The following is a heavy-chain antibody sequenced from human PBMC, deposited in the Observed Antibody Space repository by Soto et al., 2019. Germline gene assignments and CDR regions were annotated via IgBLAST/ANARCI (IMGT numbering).Heavy chain of an antibody. D-gene: IGHD1-1*01. CDR3: ASNIHNTGLEYYFDS. V-gene: IGHV4-39*01. CDR1: GGSITRRGAA. J-gene: IGHJ4*02. Sequence: SETLSLTCNASGGSITRRGAAWGWIRQSPGKGLELIGTIYYSWNIYYIPSLKSRITISVETSKNQISLKLRSVTAAETAVYYCASNIHNTGLEYYFDSWGKGTLVTLSS. CDR2: IYYSWNI.